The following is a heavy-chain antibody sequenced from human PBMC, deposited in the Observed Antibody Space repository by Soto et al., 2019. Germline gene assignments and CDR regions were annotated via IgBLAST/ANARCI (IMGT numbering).Heavy chain of an antibody. CDR1: GGSVSSNSYS. CDR3: ARGPLITMVRGAITHYNWFDP. J-gene: IGHJ5*02. CDR2: IYSTENT. Sequence: SETLSLTCAVSGGSVSSNSYSWGWIRQSPGKGLEWIATIYSTENTYYHPSLLSRVTISVDTSMNEFSLRLSSATAADTAVYYCARGPLITMVRGAITHYNWFDPWGQGTLVTVSS. V-gene: IGHV4-39*01. D-gene: IGHD3-10*01.